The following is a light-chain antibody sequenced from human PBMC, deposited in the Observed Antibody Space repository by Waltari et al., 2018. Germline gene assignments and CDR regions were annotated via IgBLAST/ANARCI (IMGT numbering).Light chain of an antibody. CDR2: RAS. J-gene: IGKJ3*01. Sequence: DIVLTQSPDSLAVSLGERATIHCKSSQRLFYSSNCKNYLAGYQQKPGQSPKLLIYRASTRESGVPDRFSGSGSGTDFTLTISTLQAEDVAVYYCHQYYSLFTFGPGTKVDIK. CDR1: QRLFYSSNCKNY. V-gene: IGKV4-1*01. CDR3: HQYYSLFT.